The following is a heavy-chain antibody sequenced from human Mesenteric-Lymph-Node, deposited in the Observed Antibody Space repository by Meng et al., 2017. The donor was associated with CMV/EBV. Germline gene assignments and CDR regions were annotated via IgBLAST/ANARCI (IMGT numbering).Heavy chain of an antibody. J-gene: IGHJ4*02. V-gene: IGHV3-21*01. CDR3: AKDSGSYD. D-gene: IGHD1-26*01. CDR1: GFTFSSYS. Sequence: GESLKISCAASGFTFSSYSMNWVRQAPGKGLEWVSSISSSSSYIYYADSVKGRFTISRDNAKNSLYLQMNSLRAEDTAVYYCAKDSGSYDWGQGTLVTVSS. CDR2: ISSSSSYI.